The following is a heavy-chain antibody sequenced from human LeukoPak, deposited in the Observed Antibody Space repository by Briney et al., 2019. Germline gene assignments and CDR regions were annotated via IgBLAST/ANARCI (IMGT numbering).Heavy chain of an antibody. Sequence: PSETLSLTCTVSGGSISSSSYYWGWIRQPPGKGLEWIGYIYYSGSTNYNPSLKSRVTISVDTSKNQFSLKLSSVTAADTAVYYCARERRIEFDPWGQGTLVTVSS. V-gene: IGHV4-61*01. D-gene: IGHD1-26*01. CDR3: ARERRIEFDP. CDR2: IYYSGST. J-gene: IGHJ5*02. CDR1: GGSISSSSYY.